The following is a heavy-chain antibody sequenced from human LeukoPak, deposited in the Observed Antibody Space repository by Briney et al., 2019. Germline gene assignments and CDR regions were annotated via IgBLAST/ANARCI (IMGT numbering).Heavy chain of an antibody. CDR1: GFTFSSYE. J-gene: IGHJ4*02. D-gene: IGHD4-17*01. Sequence: PGGSLRLSCAASGFTFSSYEMNWVRQAPGKGLEWVSYISSRGSTIYCADSVKGRFTISRDNAKNSLYLQMNSLRAEDTAVYYCARDHDYGDSDYWGQGTLVTVSS. V-gene: IGHV3-48*03. CDR2: ISSRGSTI. CDR3: ARDHDYGDSDY.